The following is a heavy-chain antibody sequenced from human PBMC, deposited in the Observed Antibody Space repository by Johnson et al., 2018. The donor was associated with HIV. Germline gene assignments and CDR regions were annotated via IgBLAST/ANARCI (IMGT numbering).Heavy chain of an antibody. D-gene: IGHD6-13*01. CDR2: ISYDGTNK. CDR3: ARDGGYSSSWYKYAFDI. V-gene: IGHV3-30-3*01. CDR1: GFTFSSYA. Sequence: QVQLVESGGGVVQTGRSLRLSCAASGFTFSSYAMHWVRQAPGKGLEWVAIISYDGTNKYYADSVKGRFTISRDNSKNTLYLQMNSLRAEDTAVYYFARDGGYSSSWYKYAFDIWGQGTMVTVSS. J-gene: IGHJ3*02.